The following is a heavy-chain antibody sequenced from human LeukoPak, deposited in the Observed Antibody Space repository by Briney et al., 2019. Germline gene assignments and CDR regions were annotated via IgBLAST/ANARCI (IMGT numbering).Heavy chain of an antibody. CDR2: IYYSGST. Sequence: PSETLSLTCTVSAGSISSYYWSWIRQPPGKGLEWIGYIYYSGSTNYNPSLKSRVTISVDTSKNQFSLKLSSVTAADTAVYYCARDPDSSGWYGGSWFDPWGQGTLVTVSS. CDR3: ARDPDSSGWYGGSWFDP. CDR1: AGSISSYY. V-gene: IGHV4-59*01. D-gene: IGHD6-19*01. J-gene: IGHJ5*02.